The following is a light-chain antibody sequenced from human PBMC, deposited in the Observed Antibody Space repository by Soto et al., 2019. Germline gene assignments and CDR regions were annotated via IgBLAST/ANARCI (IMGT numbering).Light chain of an antibody. V-gene: IGLV1-44*01. Sequence: QLVLTQPPSASGTPGQRVTISCSGSSSNIGSNAVHWYQQLPGTAPKLLIYSNNQRPSGVPDRFSGSKSGTSASLAISGLQSEDEADYYCAAWDASLNAYVFGTGNKLTVL. CDR2: SNN. CDR3: AAWDASLNAYV. CDR1: SSNIGSNA. J-gene: IGLJ1*01.